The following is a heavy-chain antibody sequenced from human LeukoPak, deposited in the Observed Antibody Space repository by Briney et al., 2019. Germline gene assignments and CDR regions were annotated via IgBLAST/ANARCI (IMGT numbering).Heavy chain of an antibody. V-gene: IGHV1-2*02. J-gene: IGHJ4*02. CDR1: GYTFTDFY. Sequence: ASVKVSCKASGYTFTDFYMLWVRQAPGQGLEWMGWISPNTGGTDYAQKFQGRVTMTRDTSTSTAYMELSSLRSEDTAVYYCAIRPERAVVPAASFDYWGQGTLVTVSS. CDR2: ISPNTGGT. CDR3: AIRPERAVVPAASFDY. D-gene: IGHD2-2*01.